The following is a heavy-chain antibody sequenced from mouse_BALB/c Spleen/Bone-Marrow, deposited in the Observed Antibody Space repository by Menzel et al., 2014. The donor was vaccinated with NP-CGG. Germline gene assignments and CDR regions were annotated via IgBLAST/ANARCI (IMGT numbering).Heavy chain of an antibody. CDR3: ARSTGGRDGFAY. J-gene: IGHJ3*01. CDR1: GFNIKDTY. Sequence: DVQLQESGAELVKPGASVKLSCTASGFNIKDTYMHWVKQRPEQGLEWIGRIDPANGNTKYDPKFQGKATITADTSSDTAYLQLSSLTSEDTDVYYCARSTGGRDGFAYWGQGTLATVSA. CDR2: IDPANGNT. V-gene: IGHV14-3*02.